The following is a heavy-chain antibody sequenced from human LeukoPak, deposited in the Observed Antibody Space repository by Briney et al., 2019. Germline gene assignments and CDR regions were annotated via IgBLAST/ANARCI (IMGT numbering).Heavy chain of an antibody. CDR3: ARGLGELSLYGDPAS. V-gene: IGHV4-34*01. CDR2: INHSGST. CDR1: GGSFSGYY. D-gene: IGHD3-16*02. J-gene: IGHJ4*02. Sequence: SETLSLTCAVYGGSFSGYYWSWIRQPPGKGLEWIGEINHSGSTNYNPSLKSRVTISVDTSKNQFSLKLSSVTAADTAVYYCARGLGELSLYGDPASWGQGTLVTVSS.